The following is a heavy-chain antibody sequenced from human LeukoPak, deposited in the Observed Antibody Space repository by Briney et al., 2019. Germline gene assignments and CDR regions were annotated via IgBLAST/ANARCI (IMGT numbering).Heavy chain of an antibody. CDR1: GFTFSSYS. D-gene: IGHD2-8*01. J-gene: IGHJ4*02. CDR3: AKMVYGTGLDS. V-gene: IGHV3-48*01. Sequence: GGSLRLSCAASGFTFSSYSMNWVRQAPGKGLEWVSYIHINSSATKYADSVKGRFTISRDNSKNSLHLQMNSLRVEDTAVYYCAKMVYGTGLDSWGQGTLVTVSS. CDR2: IHINSSAT.